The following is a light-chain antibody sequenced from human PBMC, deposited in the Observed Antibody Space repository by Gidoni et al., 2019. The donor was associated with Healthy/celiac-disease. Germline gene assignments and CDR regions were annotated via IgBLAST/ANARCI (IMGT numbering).Light chain of an antibody. CDR3: QQYNNWLT. Sequence: EIVMTPSPATLSVSPGERATLSCRASQSVNSNLAWYQQKPGQAPRLLIYGASTRATGIPARFSGSGSGTEFTLTISSLQSEDFAVYYCQQYNNWLTFGGGTKVEIK. CDR2: GAS. J-gene: IGKJ4*01. V-gene: IGKV3-15*01. CDR1: QSVNSN.